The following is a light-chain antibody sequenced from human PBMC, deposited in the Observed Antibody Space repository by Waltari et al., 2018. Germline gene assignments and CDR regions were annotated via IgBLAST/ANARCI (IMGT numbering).Light chain of an antibody. J-gene: IGLJ2*01. CDR2: AVS. CDR3: SSYAGSSKGV. CDR1: SSDVGNYKR. Sequence: QSALTQPASVSGSPGQSITISCTGTSSDVGNYKRVSWYQQHPGKAPKLIIYAVSNRPSGVSDRFSGSKSGDMASLTISGLQPEDEAEYFCSSYAGSSKGVFGGGTKVTVL. V-gene: IGLV2-23*02.